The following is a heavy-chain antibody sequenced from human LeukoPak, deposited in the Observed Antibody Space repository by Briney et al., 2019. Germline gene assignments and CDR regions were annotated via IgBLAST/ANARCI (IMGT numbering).Heavy chain of an antibody. V-gene: IGHV3-30*18. CDR3: AKWGGNIVVVPAAGGIVDDAFDI. D-gene: IGHD2-2*01. J-gene: IGHJ3*02. CDR1: GFTFSSYG. CDR2: ISYDGSNK. Sequence: PGGSLRLSCAASGFTFSSYGMHWVRQAPGKGLEWVAVISYDGSNKYYADSVKGRFTISRDNSKNTLYLQMNSLRAEDTAVYYCAKWGGNIVVVPAAGGIVDDAFDIWGQGTMVTVSS.